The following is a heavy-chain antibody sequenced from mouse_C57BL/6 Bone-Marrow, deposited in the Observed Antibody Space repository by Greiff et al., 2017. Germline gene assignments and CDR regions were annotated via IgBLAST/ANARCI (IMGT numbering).Heavy chain of an antibody. CDR2: IDPANGNP. V-gene: IGHV14-3*01. Sequence: VQLQQSVAELVRPGASVKLSCTASGFHIKNTYMHWVKQRPEPGLEWIGRIDPANGNPKYAPKFQGKATITADTSSNTAYRQLSSLTSEDTAIYYGARRDYYGSSLFDYWGQGTTLTVSS. CDR1: GFHIKNTY. D-gene: IGHD1-1*01. CDR3: ARRDYYGSSLFDY. J-gene: IGHJ2*01.